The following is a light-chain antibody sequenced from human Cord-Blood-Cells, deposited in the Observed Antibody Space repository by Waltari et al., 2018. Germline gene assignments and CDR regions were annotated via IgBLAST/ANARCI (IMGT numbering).Light chain of an antibody. Sequence: TQSPATLSVSPGERATLSCRASQSVSSNLAWYQQKPGQAPRLLIYGASTSATGIPARFSGSGSVTEFTLTISSLQSEDFAVYYCQQYNNWPRTFGQGTKVEIK. CDR3: QQYNNWPRT. CDR1: QSVSSN. V-gene: IGKV3-15*01. J-gene: IGKJ1*01. CDR2: GAS.